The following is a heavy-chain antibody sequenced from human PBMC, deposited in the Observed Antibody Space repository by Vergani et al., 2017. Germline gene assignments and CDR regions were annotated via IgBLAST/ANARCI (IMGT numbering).Heavy chain of an antibody. D-gene: IGHD3-9*01. CDR3: TRGIDYNWFDP. CDR1: GYTFTSYY. Sequence: VQLVQSGAEVKKPGASVKVSCKASGYTFTSYYMHWVRQASGKGLEWVGRIRSKANSYATAYAASVKGRFTISRDDSKNTAYLQMNSLKTEDTAVYYCTRGIDYNWFDPWGQGTLVTVSS. CDR2: IRSKANSYAT. J-gene: IGHJ5*02. V-gene: IGHV3-73*01.